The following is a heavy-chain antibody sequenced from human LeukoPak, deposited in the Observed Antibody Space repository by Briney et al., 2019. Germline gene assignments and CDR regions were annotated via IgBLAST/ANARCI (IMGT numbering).Heavy chain of an antibody. CDR3: ARGRVVVVAATPLDV. V-gene: IGHV3-30-3*01. CDR1: GFTFSSYA. Sequence: GGSLRLSCAASGFTFSSYAMHWVRQAPGKGLEWVAVISYDGSNKYYADSVKGRFTISRDNSKNTRYLQMNSLRAEDTAVYYCARGRVVVVAATPLDVWGQGTTVTVSS. D-gene: IGHD2-15*01. CDR2: ISYDGSNK. J-gene: IGHJ6*02.